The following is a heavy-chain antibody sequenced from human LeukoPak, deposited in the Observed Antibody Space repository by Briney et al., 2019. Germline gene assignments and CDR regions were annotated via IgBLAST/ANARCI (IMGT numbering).Heavy chain of an antibody. Sequence: TGGSLRLSCAASGFTFSNYAMHWACHAPGKGLEYVSAISSNGGSTYYANSVKCRFTISRDNSKNTLYLQMGSLRAEDMAVYYSARAWIYSGYVSFDYCGQGTLVTVSS. D-gene: IGHD5-12*01. J-gene: IGHJ4*02. CDR1: GFTFSNYA. V-gene: IGHV3-64*01. CDR2: ISSNGGST. CDR3: ARAWIYSGYVSFDY.